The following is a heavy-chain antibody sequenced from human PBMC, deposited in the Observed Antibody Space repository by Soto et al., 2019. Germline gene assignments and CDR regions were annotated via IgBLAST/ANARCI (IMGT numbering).Heavy chain of an antibody. D-gene: IGHD2-2*01. V-gene: IGHV4-39*01. CDR3: ARPPPSGYCSSTSCYHGMDG. J-gene: IGHJ6*02. CDR1: GGSISSSSCY. CDR2: IYYSGST. Sequence: PSAPLSLTCTVTGGSISSSSCYSGWIRQPPGKGLEWIGSIYYSGSTYYNPSLKSRVTISVDTSKNQFSLKLSSVTAADTAVYYCARPPPSGYCSSTSCYHGMDGWVQGTKVTVSS.